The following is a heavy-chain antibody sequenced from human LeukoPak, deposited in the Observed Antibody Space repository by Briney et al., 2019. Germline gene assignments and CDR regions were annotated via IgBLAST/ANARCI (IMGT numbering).Heavy chain of an antibody. V-gene: IGHV3-48*03. Sequence: PGGSLRLSCAASGFTFSSYDMKWVRQAPGKGLEWVSHISGSGGNIGYADSVKGRFTISRDNAKNSLYLQMNSLRVEDTAVYYCARDLAAGYWGQGTLVTVSS. CDR2: ISGSGGNI. J-gene: IGHJ4*02. CDR1: GFTFSSYD. CDR3: ARDLAAGY.